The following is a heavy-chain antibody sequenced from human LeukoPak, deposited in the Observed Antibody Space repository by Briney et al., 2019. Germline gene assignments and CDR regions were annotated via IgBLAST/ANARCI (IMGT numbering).Heavy chain of an antibody. J-gene: IGHJ6*02. D-gene: IGHD2-2*01. CDR3: AKEGLCSSTSCPPGYYYYGMDV. Sequence: GGSLRLSCAASGFTFSSYWMHWVRHAPGKGLVWVSRINSDGSSTSYADSVKGRFTISRDNSKNTLYLQMNSLRAEDTAVYYCAKEGLCSSTSCPPGYYYYGMDVWGQGTTVTVSS. CDR2: INSDGSST. CDR1: GFTFSSYW. V-gene: IGHV3-74*01.